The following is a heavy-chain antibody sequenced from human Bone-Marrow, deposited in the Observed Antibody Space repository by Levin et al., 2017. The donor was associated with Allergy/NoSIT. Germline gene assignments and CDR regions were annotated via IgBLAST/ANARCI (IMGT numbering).Heavy chain of an antibody. V-gene: IGHV3-23*01. CDR3: ARLMYGDDAFDY. CDR1: GFTFNNYA. CDR2: INGRGTYT. D-gene: IGHD2-21*02. Sequence: GGSLRLSCAGSGFTFNNYAMNWVRQAPGKGLEWVAYINGRGTYTDYAESVKGRFSISRDNSRNTLYLQINSLRAEDTALYYCARLMYGDDAFDYWGQGTVVAVSS. J-gene: IGHJ4*02.